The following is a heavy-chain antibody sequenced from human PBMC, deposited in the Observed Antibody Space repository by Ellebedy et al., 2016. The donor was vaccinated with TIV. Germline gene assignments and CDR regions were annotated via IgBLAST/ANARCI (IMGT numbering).Heavy chain of an antibody. J-gene: IGHJ2*01. CDR1: GFTFSSYW. CDR3: ARSRLERDWYFDL. Sequence: GGSLRLXCAASGFTFSSYWMSWVRQAPGKGLEWVANIKQDGSEKYYVDSVKGRFTISRDNAKNSLYLQMNSLRAEDTAVYYCARSRLERDWYFDLWGRGTLVTVSS. CDR2: IKQDGSEK. V-gene: IGHV3-7*01. D-gene: IGHD6-19*01.